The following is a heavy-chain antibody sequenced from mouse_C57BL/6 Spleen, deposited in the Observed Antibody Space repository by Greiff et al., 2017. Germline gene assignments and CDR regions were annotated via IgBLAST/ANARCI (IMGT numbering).Heavy chain of an antibody. CDR3: ARKGIYYDYDPFAY. Sequence: VQLKQSGPELVKPGASVKISCKASGYSFTGYYMNWVKQSPEKSLEWIGEINPSTGGTTYNQKFKAKATLTVDKSSSTAYMQLKSLTSEDSAVYYCARKGIYYDYDPFAYWGQGTLVTVSA. CDR2: INPSTGGT. V-gene: IGHV1-42*01. CDR1: GYSFTGYY. D-gene: IGHD2-4*01. J-gene: IGHJ3*01.